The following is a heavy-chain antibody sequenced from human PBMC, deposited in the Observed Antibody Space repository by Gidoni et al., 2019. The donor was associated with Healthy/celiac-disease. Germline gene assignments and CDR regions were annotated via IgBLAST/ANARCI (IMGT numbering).Heavy chain of an antibody. CDR1: GFTFSSSA. D-gene: IGHD4-17*01. Sequence: EVQLVESGGGLVKPGGSLRLPCAASGFTFSSSAMHWVRQAPGKGLEYVSAISSNGGSTYYANSVKGRFTISRDNSKNTLYLQMGSLRAEDMAVYYCARGGGDYAKYYYYYYYGMDVWGQGTTVTVSS. V-gene: IGHV3-64*01. CDR2: ISSNGGST. J-gene: IGHJ6*02. CDR3: ARGGGDYAKYYYYYYYGMDV.